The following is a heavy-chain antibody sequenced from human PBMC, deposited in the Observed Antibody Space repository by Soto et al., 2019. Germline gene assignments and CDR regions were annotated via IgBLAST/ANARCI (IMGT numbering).Heavy chain of an antibody. CDR3: ARGPPHNYYDSSGYYWALGY. CDR2: IIPIFGTA. J-gene: IGHJ4*02. D-gene: IGHD3-22*01. CDR1: GGTFSSYA. Sequence: GXSVKVSCKASGGTFSSYAISWVRQAPGQGLEWMGGIIPIFGTANYSQKFQGRVTITADKSTSTAYMELSSLRYEGTAVYYCARGPPHNYYDSSGYYWALGYWGQGTLVTVSS. V-gene: IGHV1-69*06.